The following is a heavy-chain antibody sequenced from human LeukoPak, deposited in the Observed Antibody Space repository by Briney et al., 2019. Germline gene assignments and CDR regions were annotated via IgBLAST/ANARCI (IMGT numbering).Heavy chain of an antibody. CDR3: ARCYYVSGRPLDY. V-gene: IGHV4-34*10. D-gene: IGHD3-10*01. J-gene: IGHJ4*02. CDR1: GGSFSSYY. CDR2: IHYTGAT. Sequence: WETLSLTCAVYGGSFSSYYWSWIRQPPGKGLEWVGEIHYTGATSYSPSLKSRATISIDASKNQFSLKLNSVTAADTAIYYCARCYYVSGRPLDYRGQGTLVTVSS.